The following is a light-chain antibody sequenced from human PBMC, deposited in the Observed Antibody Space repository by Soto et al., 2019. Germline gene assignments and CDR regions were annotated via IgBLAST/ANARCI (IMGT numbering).Light chain of an antibody. J-gene: IGKJ3*01. CDR1: QSVSSN. V-gene: IGKV3-15*01. Sequence: EIVMTQSPATLSVSPGERATLSCRASQSVSSNLAWYQQKPGQAPRLLIYGASTRATGIPARFSGSGSGTEFTLTXXXXXSXDFAVYYCQQYNNWPFTFGPGTKVDIK. CDR3: QQYNNWPFT. CDR2: GAS.